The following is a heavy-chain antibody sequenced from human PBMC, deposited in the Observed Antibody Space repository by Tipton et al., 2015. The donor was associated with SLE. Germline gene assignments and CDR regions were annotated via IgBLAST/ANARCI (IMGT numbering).Heavy chain of an antibody. CDR3: ASLERYSGYDYHFDK. V-gene: IGHV3-53*05. D-gene: IGHD5-12*01. CDR1: AFSVSGYH. Sequence: GSLRLSCVGSAFSVSGYHMTWVRQAPGKGLEWVSVVYLGGGTDYADSVKGRFTSSRDSSENTLYLQMNSLRAEDTAVYYCASLERYSGYDYHFDKWGQGTLVTVSS. J-gene: IGHJ4*02. CDR2: VYLGGGT.